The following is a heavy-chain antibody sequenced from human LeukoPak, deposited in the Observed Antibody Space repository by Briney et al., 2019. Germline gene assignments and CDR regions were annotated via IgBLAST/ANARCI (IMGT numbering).Heavy chain of an antibody. CDR3: AKDRVTYYYDSRTPTF. D-gene: IGHD3-22*01. Sequence: PGGSLRLSCAASGFTFSSYGMHWVRQAPGKGLEWVAVISYDGSNKYYADCVKGRFTISRDNSKNTLYLQMNSLRAEDTAVYYCAKDRVTYYYDSRTPTFWGQGTLVTVSS. CDR1: GFTFSSYG. J-gene: IGHJ4*02. CDR2: ISYDGSNK. V-gene: IGHV3-30*18.